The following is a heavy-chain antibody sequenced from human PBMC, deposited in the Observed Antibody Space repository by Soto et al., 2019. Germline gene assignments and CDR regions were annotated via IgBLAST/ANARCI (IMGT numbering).Heavy chain of an antibody. CDR3: ARDQQTTVTRRLGGYYGMAV. CDR1: GGSISSGGYY. Sequence: QVQLQESGPGLVKPSQTLSLTCTVSGGSISSGGYYWSWIRQHPGKGLEWIGYIYYSGSTYYNPSXXXRVTISVDTSXXQXSXXLSSVTAADTAVYYCARDQQTTVTRRLGGYYGMAVWGQGTTVTVSS. J-gene: IGHJ6*02. CDR2: IYYSGST. D-gene: IGHD4-17*01. V-gene: IGHV4-31*03.